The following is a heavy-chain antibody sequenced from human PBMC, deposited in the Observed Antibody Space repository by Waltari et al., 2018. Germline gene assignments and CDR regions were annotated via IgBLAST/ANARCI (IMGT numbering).Heavy chain of an antibody. CDR3: AKAFRGYSGSYFDY. D-gene: IGHD5-12*01. V-gene: IGHV3-23*01. Sequence: EVQLLESGGGLVQPGGSLRLSCATSGFSFGGFAMNWVRQAPGKGLGWVYGISCSGATTYYADSVRCRFTISRDNSRNTLSLEMNSLRAEDTAVYYCAKAFRGYSGSYFDYWGQGAPVTVSS. CDR2: ISCSGATT. J-gene: IGHJ4*02. CDR1: GFSFGGFA.